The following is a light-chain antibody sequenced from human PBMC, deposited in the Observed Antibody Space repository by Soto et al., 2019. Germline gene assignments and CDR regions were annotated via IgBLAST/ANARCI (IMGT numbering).Light chain of an antibody. CDR3: SSYTSSSTPFV. CDR1: SXDVGGNNY. CDR2: EVS. V-gene: IGLV2-14*01. Sequence: QSVLTQPASVSGSPGQSITISCTGTSXDVGGNNYVSWYQQHPGKAPKLMIYEVSNRPSGVSNRFSGSKSGNTASLTITGLQAEDEADYYCSSYTSSSTPFVFGTGTKVTVL. J-gene: IGLJ1*01.